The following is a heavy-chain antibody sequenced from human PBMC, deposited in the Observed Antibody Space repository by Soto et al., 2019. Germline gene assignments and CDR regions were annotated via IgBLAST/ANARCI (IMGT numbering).Heavy chain of an antibody. CDR1: RASISSGANY. V-gene: IGHV4-39*01. Sequence: QRLALPCPVSRASISSGANYVAWIRQPPGKGLEWIANIYYSGSTFYNPSLKSRVTISLVTSKNHFSLKLRSVTAANTAVYYCARHESGWYFDCGGQGTPGTVSS. D-gene: IGHD3-10*01. CDR3: ARHESGWYFDC. CDR2: IYYSGST. J-gene: IGHJ4*02.